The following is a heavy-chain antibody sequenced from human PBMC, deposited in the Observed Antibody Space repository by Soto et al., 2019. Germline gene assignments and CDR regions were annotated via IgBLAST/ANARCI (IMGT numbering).Heavy chain of an antibody. CDR1: GFTFSSYA. V-gene: IGHV3-30-3*02. CDR3: AKTYYYDRSGYFQNWFDP. J-gene: IGHJ5*02. D-gene: IGHD3-22*01. CDR2: ISFDGSNE. Sequence: PGGSLRLSCAASGFTFSSYAMHCIRQAPGKGLEWVAIISFDGSNEYYADSVKGRFTISRDNSKNTLYLQVRSLRAEDTAVYYCAKTYYYDRSGYFQNWFDPWGQGTLVTVSS.